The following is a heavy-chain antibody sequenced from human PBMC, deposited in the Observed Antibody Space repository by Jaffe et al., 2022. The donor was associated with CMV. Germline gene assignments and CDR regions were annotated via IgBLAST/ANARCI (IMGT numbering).Heavy chain of an antibody. D-gene: IGHD3-10*01. Sequence: QVQLVQSGAEVKKPGASVKVSCKTSGYSFTSFWMHWVHQAPGQGLEWMGMINPSDGATSYAQKFQGRVTMTRDTSTSTVYMELSSLRSEDTAVYYCARDHYYGSGSYPDYWGQGTLVTVSS. CDR1: GYSFTSFW. CDR3: ARDHYYGSGSYPDY. V-gene: IGHV1-46*01. CDR2: INPSDGAT. J-gene: IGHJ4*02.